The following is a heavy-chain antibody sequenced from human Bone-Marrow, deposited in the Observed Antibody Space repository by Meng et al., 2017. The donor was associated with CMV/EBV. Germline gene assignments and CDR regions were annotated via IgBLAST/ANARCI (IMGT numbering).Heavy chain of an antibody. CDR2: IIPILGIA. CDR3: ARGHRWEPPDWFDP. V-gene: IGHV1-69*10. J-gene: IGHJ5*02. CDR1: GGTFSSYA. D-gene: IGHD1-26*01. Sequence: KASGGTFSSYAISWVRQAPGHGLESMGGIIPILGIANYAQKFQGRVTIIADKSTSTAYMELSSLRSEDTAVYYCARGHRWEPPDWFDPWGQGTLVTVSS.